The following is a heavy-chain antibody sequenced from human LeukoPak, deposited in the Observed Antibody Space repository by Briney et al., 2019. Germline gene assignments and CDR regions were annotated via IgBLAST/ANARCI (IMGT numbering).Heavy chain of an antibody. CDR3: ARDTPQHLKRFDY. J-gene: IGHJ4*02. CDR2: INTYNGNT. V-gene: IGHV1-18*01. D-gene: IGHD6-13*01. Sequence: ASVTVSCKASGYTFTSYGISWVRQARGQGLEGLGWINTYNGNTKLGEKFQGRVTMTTDTSTSTVYMELTSQRTDDTAVYFCARDTPQHLKRFDYWGQGTLITVSS. CDR1: GYTFTSYG.